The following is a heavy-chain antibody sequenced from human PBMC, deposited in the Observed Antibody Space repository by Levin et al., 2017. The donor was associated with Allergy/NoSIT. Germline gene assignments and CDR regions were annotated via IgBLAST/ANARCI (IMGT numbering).Heavy chain of an antibody. CDR1: GFTFSSYA. D-gene: IGHD3-9*01. J-gene: IGHJ4*02. CDR3: AKNYDILTGYQDY. V-gene: IGHV3-23*01. Sequence: GESLKISCAASGFTFSSYAMSWVRQAPGKGLEWVSAISGSGGSTYYADSVKGRFTISRDNSKNTLYLQMNSLRAEDTAVYYCAKNYDILTGYQDYWGQGTLVTVSS. CDR2: ISGSGGST.